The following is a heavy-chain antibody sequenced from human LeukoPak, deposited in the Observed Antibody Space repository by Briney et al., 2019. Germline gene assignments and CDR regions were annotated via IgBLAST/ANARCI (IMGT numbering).Heavy chain of an antibody. D-gene: IGHD3-3*01. CDR2: IYTSGST. Sequence: SETLSLTCTVFGGSISSGSYYWSWIRQPAGKGLEWIGRIYTSGSTNYNPSLKSRVTISVDTSKNQFSLKLSSVTAADTAVYYCARGQLRFLEWLSFNWFDPWGQGTLVTVSS. CDR3: ARGQLRFLEWLSFNWFDP. V-gene: IGHV4-61*02. J-gene: IGHJ5*02. CDR1: GGSISSGSYY.